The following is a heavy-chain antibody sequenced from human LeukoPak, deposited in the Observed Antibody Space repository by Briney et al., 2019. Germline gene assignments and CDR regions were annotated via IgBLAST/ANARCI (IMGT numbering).Heavy chain of an antibody. D-gene: IGHD1-14*01. V-gene: IGHV1-69*04. CDR2: IILILDIA. J-gene: IGHJ4*02. Sequence: ASVKVSCKTSGGTFNNYILSWVRQAPGQGLEWVGTIILILDIANYAQKLQGRVAITAATSTSKAYMELSDLGTDDTAVDFCAREPEGLTTESHWGQGTLVTVSS. CDR1: GGTFNNYI. CDR3: AREPEGLTTESH.